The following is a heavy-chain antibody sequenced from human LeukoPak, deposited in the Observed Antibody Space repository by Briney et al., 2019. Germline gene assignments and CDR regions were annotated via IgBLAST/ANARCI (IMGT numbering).Heavy chain of an antibody. D-gene: IGHD6-13*01. CDR2: FDPEDGET. Sequence: ASVTVSCKVSGYTLTELSMHWVRQAPGKGLEWMGGFDPEDGETIYAQKFQGRVTMTEDTSTDTAYMELSSLRSEDTAVYYCATDLGSSVAAAGTFDYWGQGTLVTVSS. CDR1: GYTLTELS. J-gene: IGHJ4*02. CDR3: ATDLGSSVAAAGTFDY. V-gene: IGHV1-24*01.